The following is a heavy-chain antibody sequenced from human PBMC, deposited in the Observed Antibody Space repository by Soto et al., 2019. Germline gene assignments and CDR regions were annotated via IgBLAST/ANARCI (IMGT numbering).Heavy chain of an antibody. CDR2: IIPIFGTA. J-gene: IGHJ5*02. Sequence: ASVKVSCKASGGTFSSYAISWLRQSAGQGLEWMGGIIPIFGTANYAQKFQGRVTITADESTRTAYMELSSLRSEYTAVYYCATSVLRFLEWPQQGWFDPWGQGTLVTVSS. CDR1: GGTFSSYA. V-gene: IGHV1-69*13. CDR3: ATSVLRFLEWPQQGWFDP. D-gene: IGHD3-3*01.